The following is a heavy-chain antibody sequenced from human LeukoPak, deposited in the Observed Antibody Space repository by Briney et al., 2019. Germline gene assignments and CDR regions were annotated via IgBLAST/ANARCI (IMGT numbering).Heavy chain of an antibody. Sequence: PGGSLRLSCAASGFTVSSSYMGWVRQAPGKGLEWVSVVYGDGTTNYPDSVKGRFTISRDNSQNTLYLQMDSLRAEDTAVYYCARLYDASAYGAFDIWGQGTMVTVSS. CDR1: GFTVSSSY. V-gene: IGHV3-66*02. CDR3: ARLYDASAYGAFDI. J-gene: IGHJ3*02. CDR2: VYGDGTT. D-gene: IGHD3-22*01.